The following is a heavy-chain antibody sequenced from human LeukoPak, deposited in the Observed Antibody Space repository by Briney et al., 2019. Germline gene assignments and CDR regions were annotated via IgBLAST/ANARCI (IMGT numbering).Heavy chain of an antibody. D-gene: IGHD1-7*01. Sequence: GGSLRLSCAASGFAFGSYEMNWVRQAPRKGLEWVGRIKSKADGGRADYAAPVKGRFTISRDDSKNMVYLQMSSLKTEDTAFYYCSTDGGTYWGQGTQVTVSS. CDR1: GFAFGSYE. CDR2: IKSKADGGRA. J-gene: IGHJ4*02. V-gene: IGHV3-15*01. CDR3: STDGGTY.